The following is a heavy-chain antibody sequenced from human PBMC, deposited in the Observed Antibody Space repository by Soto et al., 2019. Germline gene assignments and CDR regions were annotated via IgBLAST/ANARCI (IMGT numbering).Heavy chain of an antibody. D-gene: IGHD3-22*01. V-gene: IGHV4-59*01. Sequence: SETLSLTCTVSGGSISSYYWSWIRQPPGKGLEWIGYIYYSGSTNYNPSLKSRVTISVDTSKNQFSLKLSSVTAADTAVYYCARVQRRGYYLFDYWGQGTLVTVSS. CDR1: GGSISSYY. CDR2: IYYSGST. J-gene: IGHJ4*02. CDR3: ARVQRRGYYLFDY.